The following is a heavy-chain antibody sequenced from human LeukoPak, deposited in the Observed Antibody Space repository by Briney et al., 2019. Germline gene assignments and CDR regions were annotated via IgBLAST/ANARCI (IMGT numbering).Heavy chain of an antibody. J-gene: IGHJ6*02. CDR3: ARFSLWFDYYYGMDV. D-gene: IGHD3-10*01. CDR1: GLTFSSYW. CDR2: IKQDGSEK. V-gene: IGHV3-7*01. Sequence: PGGSLRLSCAAPGLTFSSYWMSWVRQAPGKGLEWVANIKQDGSEKYYVDSVKGRFTISRDNAKNSLYLQMNSLRAEDTAVYYCARFSLWFDYYYGMDVWGQGTTVTVSS.